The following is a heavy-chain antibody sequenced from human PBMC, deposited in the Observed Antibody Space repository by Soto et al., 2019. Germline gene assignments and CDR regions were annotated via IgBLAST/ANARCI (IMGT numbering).Heavy chain of an antibody. J-gene: IGHJ6*03. V-gene: IGHV1-8*01. CDR3: ARMCPCGDYFYYYYYMDV. CDR1: GYTFTSYD. Sequence: ASVKVSCKASGYTFTSYDINWVRQATGQGLEWMGWMNPNSGNTGYAQKFQGRVTMTRNTSISTAYMELSSLRSEDTAVYYCARMCPCGDYFYYYYYMDVWGKGTTVTVSS. D-gene: IGHD4-17*01. CDR2: MNPNSGNT.